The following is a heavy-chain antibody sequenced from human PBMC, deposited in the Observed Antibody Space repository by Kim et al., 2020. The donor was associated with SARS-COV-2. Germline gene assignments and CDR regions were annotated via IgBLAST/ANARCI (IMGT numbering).Heavy chain of an antibody. J-gene: IGHJ3*02. CDR2: ISYDGSNK. V-gene: IGHV3-30-3*01. Sequence: GGSLRLSCAASGFTFSSYAMHWVRQAPGKGLEWVAVISYDGSNKYYADSVKGRFTISRDNSKNTLYLQMNSLRAEDTAVYYCAREVYEGAFDIWGQGTMV. CDR1: GFTFSSYA. CDR3: AREVYEGAFDI. D-gene: IGHD2-8*01.